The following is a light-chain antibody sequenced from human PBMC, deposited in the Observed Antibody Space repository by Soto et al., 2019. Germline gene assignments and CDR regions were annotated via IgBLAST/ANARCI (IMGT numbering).Light chain of an antibody. CDR1: QGIGIY. CDR3: QKYNSAPLT. J-gene: IGKJ4*01. V-gene: IGKV1-27*01. CDR2: AAS. Sequence: DIQMTQSPSSLSASLGDRFTITCRASQGIGIYLAWFQQRPGKVPKLLIYAASTLQSGVRSRFSGSGSGTDFTLTISSLQPEDVATYYCQKYNSAPLTFGGGTRVEIK.